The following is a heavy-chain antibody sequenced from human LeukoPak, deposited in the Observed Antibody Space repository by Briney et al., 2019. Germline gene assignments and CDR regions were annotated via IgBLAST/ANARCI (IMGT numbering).Heavy chain of an antibody. CDR2: ISPSASHR. J-gene: IGHJ5*02. CDR3: VKDRFGSFDP. V-gene: IGHV3-23*01. D-gene: IGHD5-18*01. CDR1: GFPFSDYA. Sequence: GGSLRLSCAASGFPFSDYAMTWVRQAPGKGLKWVAAISPSASHRYYADFVGGRFTISRDNSKNTLDLQMSSLRAEDTAVYYCVKDRFGSFDPWGQGTPVTVSS.